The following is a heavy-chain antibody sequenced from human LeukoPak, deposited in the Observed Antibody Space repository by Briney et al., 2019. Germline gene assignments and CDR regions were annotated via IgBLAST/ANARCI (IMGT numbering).Heavy chain of an antibody. V-gene: IGHV4-59*08. Sequence: SETLSLTCTVSGGSISSYYWSWIRQPPGKGLEWIGYIYYSGSTHYNPSLKSRVTISVDTSKNQFSLKLSSVTAADTAVYYCARAIQLWLRGGWYMDVWGKGTTVTVSS. CDR3: ARAIQLWLRGGWYMDV. CDR1: GGSISSYY. D-gene: IGHD5-18*01. CDR2: IYYSGST. J-gene: IGHJ6*03.